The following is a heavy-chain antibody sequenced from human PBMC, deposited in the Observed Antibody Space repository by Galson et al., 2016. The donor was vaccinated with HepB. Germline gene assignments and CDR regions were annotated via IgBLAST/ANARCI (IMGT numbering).Heavy chain of an antibody. Sequence: SVKVSCKASGNTFSNYFIHWVRQAPGQGLEWVGFINPGGGTTFYAQKFQGRVIMTRDTSASSVYMELTRLGSEDTAVYYCARDFASPPGDIVLVASARNWFDSWGQGTLVPFSS. J-gene: IGHJ5*01. V-gene: IGHV1-46*01. CDR2: INPGGGTT. D-gene: IGHD2-15*01. CDR1: GNTFSNYF. CDR3: ARDFASPPGDIVLVASARNWFDS.